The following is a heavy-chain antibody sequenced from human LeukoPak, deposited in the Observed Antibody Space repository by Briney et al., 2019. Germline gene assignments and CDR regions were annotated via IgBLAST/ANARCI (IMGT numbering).Heavy chain of an antibody. CDR2: IKSKTDGGTT. D-gene: IGHD3-10*01. Sequence: GGSLRLSCAASGFTFSNAWMSWARQAPGKGLEWVGRIKSKTDGGTTDYAAPVKGRFTISRDDSKNTLYLQMNSLKTEDTAVYYCTTEITMVRGVIGFDYWGQGTLVTVSS. J-gene: IGHJ4*02. CDR1: GFTFSNAW. V-gene: IGHV3-15*01. CDR3: TTEITMVRGVIGFDY.